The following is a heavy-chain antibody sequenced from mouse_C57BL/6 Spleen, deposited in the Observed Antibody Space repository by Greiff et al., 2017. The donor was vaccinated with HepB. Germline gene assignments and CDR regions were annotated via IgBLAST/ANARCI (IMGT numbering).Heavy chain of an antibody. V-gene: IGHV1-18*01. CDR3: ARNLGWYFDV. CDR1: GYTFTDYN. Sequence: EVQLQQSGPELVKPGASVKIPCKASGYTFTDYNMDWVKQSHGKSLEWIGDINPNNGGTIYNQKFKGKATLTVDKSSSTAYMELRSLTSEDTAVYCCARNLGWYFDVWGTGTTVTVSS. D-gene: IGHD4-1*01. CDR2: INPNNGGT. J-gene: IGHJ1*03.